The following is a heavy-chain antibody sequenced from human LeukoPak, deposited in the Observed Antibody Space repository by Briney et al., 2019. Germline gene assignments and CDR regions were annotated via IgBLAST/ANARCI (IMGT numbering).Heavy chain of an antibody. CDR2: ISGFNT. D-gene: IGHD2-8*01. CDR3: AKDVCTSHRCLLYFDS. Sequence: GGSLRLSCPTSGFAFSNYAMNWVRQAPGKGPEWVSGISGFNTYYADSVTGRFTIFRDNSKNVLYLQMDRLRAVDTAVYSCAKDVCTSHRCLLYFDSWGQGALVTVSS. V-gene: IGHV3-23*01. CDR1: GFAFSNYA. J-gene: IGHJ4*02.